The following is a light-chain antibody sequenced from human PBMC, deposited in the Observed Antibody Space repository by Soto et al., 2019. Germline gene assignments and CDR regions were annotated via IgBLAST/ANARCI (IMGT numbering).Light chain of an antibody. CDR1: HRVSTSF. V-gene: IGKV3-20*01. CDR3: QQYESSPRT. CDR2: GAS. J-gene: IGKJ1*01. Sequence: EIVLKKSPCTLSLYPGESASLSCRASHRVSTSFLAWYQQKPGQAPRLLIFGASNRATGIPDRFSASGSGTDFTLTISRLEPEDFAVYYCQQYESSPRTFGQGTKVDI.